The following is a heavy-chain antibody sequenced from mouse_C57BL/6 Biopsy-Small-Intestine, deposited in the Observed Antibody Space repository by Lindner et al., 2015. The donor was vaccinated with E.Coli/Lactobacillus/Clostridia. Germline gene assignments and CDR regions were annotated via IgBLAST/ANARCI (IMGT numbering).Heavy chain of an antibody. Sequence: VQLQESGPELVKPGASVKISCKASGYSFTGYFMNWVKQSHGKSLEWIGRINPYNGDTFYNQKLKGKATLTVDKSSSTAHMELRSLTSEDSAVYYCATYYDGRWYFDVWGAGTTVTVSS. D-gene: IGHD1-1*01. CDR2: INPYNGDT. CDR1: GYSFTGYF. J-gene: IGHJ1*01. V-gene: IGHV1-20*01. CDR3: ATYYDGRWYFDV.